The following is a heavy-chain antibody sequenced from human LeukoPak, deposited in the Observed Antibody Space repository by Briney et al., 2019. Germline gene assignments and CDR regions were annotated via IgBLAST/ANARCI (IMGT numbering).Heavy chain of an antibody. CDR1: GFTFNNFG. J-gene: IGHJ4*02. CDR3: ARDLGGYSYGLYYFDY. D-gene: IGHD5-18*01. V-gene: IGHV3-30*02. CDR2: IGYDESKK. Sequence: PGGSLRLSCEASGFTFNNFGMHWVRQAPGKGLEWVAFIGYDESKKYYAESVKGRFTISMDDSKNTLYLQMSALKTEDTAVYYCARDLGGYSYGLYYFDYWGQGTLVTVSS.